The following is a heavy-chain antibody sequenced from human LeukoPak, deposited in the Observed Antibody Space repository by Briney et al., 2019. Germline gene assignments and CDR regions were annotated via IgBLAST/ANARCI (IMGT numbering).Heavy chain of an antibody. J-gene: IGHJ3*02. CDR3: ARGSGYSYGYDAFDI. V-gene: IGHV4-59*01. D-gene: IGHD5-18*01. CDR1: GGSISSYY. Sequence: PSETLSLTCTVSGGSISSYYWSWIRQPPGKGLEWIGYIYYRGSTSYNPSLKSRVTISVDTSKNQFSLKLSSVTAADTAVYYCARGSGYSYGYDAFDIWGQGTMVTVSS. CDR2: IYYRGST.